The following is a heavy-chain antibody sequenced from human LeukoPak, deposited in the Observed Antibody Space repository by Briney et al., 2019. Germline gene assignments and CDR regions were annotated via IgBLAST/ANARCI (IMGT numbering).Heavy chain of an antibody. J-gene: IGHJ4*02. CDR2: IYYSGST. CDR3: ARDGGSRYNFWSGYYTTSAEGRFDY. CDR1: GGSISSSSYY. V-gene: IGHV4-39*07. Sequence: SETLSLTCTVSGGSISSSSYYWGWIRQPPGKGLEWIGSIYYSGSTYYNPSLKSRVTISVDTSKNQFSLKLSSVTAADTAVYYCARDGGSRYNFWSGYYTTSAEGRFDYWGQGTLVTVSS. D-gene: IGHD3-3*01.